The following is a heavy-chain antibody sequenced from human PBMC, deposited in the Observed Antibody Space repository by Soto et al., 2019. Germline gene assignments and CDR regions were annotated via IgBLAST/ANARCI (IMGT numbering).Heavy chain of an antibody. CDR2: INPMFGTA. Sequence: ASVKVSCKASGYPFTGPYIYWVRQAPGQGLEWMGWINPMFGTATHTQNFQGRLTITADESTSTAYMELSSLRSEDTAVYFCARSVGVTTLSYLDYWGQGTLVTVSS. D-gene: IGHD1-26*01. V-gene: IGHV1-69*13. CDR1: GYPFTGPY. J-gene: IGHJ4*02. CDR3: ARSVGVTTLSYLDY.